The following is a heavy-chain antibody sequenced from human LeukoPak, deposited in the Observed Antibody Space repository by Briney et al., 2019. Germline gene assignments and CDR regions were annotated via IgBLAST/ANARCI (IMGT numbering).Heavy chain of an antibody. Sequence: GRSLRLSCAASGFTFSSYGMHWVRQAPGKGLEWVAVISYVGSNKYYADSVKGRFTISRDNSKNTLYLQINSLRAEDTAVYYCAKDFDTAMADRFFDYWGQGTLVTVSS. V-gene: IGHV3-30*18. CDR2: ISYVGSNK. D-gene: IGHD5-18*01. CDR1: GFTFSSYG. CDR3: AKDFDTAMADRFFDY. J-gene: IGHJ4*02.